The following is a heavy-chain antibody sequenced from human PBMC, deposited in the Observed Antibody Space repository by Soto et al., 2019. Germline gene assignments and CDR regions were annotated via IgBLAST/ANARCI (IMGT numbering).Heavy chain of an antibody. CDR2: INTYNGNT. D-gene: IGHD3-16*01. CDR1: GXTFTRYG. V-gene: IGHV1-18*01. CDR3: AMVDVYVTPSPQDV. J-gene: IGHJ6*02. Sequence: QVQLVQSGAEVKNPGASVKVSXKASGXTFTRYGIGWARQAPGQGLEWMGWINTYNGNTNYAQNVQGRVTLTTDTSTSTAYMELRSLRSNDTAIYYCAMVDVYVTPSPQDVWGQGTTVIVSS.